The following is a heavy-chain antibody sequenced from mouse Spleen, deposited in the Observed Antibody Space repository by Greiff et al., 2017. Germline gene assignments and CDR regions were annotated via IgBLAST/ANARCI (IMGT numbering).Heavy chain of an antibody. CDR1: GFTFSSYA. CDR2: ISSGGSYT. CDR3: ARDPGSYWYFDV. V-gene: IGHV5-9-4*01. Sequence: EVHLVESGGGLVKPGGSLKLSCAASGFTFSSYAMSWVRQSPEKRLEWVAEISSGGSYTYYPDTVTGRFTISRDNAKNTLYLEMSSLRSEDTAMYYCARDPGSYWYFDVWGAGTTVTVSS. J-gene: IGHJ1*01. D-gene: IGHD1-1*02.